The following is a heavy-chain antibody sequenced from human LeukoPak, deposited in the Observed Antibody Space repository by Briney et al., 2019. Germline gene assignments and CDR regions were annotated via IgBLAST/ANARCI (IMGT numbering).Heavy chain of an antibody. D-gene: IGHD6-19*01. V-gene: IGHV3-30-3*01. J-gene: IGHJ4*02. CDR3: ARGAVAGTEAINFDY. CDR1: GFTFSSYA. CDR2: ISYDGSNK. Sequence: GGSLRLSCAASGFTFSSYAMHWVRQAPGKGLEWVAVISYDGSNKYYADSVKGRFTISRDNSKNTLYLQMNSLRAEDTAVYYCARGAVAGTEAINFDYWGQGTLVTVSS.